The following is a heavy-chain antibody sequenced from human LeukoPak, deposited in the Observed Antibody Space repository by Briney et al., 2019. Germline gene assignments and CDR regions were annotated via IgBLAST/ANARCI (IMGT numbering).Heavy chain of an antibody. J-gene: IGHJ4*02. D-gene: IGHD3-22*01. Sequence: GGSLRLSCAASGFTFSSYAMSWVRQAPGKGLEWVSAISGSGGSTYYADSVKGRFTVSRDNAKNSMYLQMNNLRVEDTAVYYCARVGSGYYYGGLNWGQGTLVTVSS. CDR1: GFTFSSYA. CDR3: ARVGSGYYYGGLN. CDR2: ISGSGGST. V-gene: IGHV3-23*01.